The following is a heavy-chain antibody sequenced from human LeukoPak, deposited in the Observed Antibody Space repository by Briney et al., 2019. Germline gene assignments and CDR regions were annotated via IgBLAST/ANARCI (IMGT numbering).Heavy chain of an antibody. J-gene: IGHJ4*02. D-gene: IGHD5-18*01. CDR2: INPNSGGT. Sequence: ASVKVSCKASGYTFTGYYMHWVRQAPGQGLEWMGWINPNSGGTNYAQKFQGRVTMTTDTSTSAAYMELRSLRSDDTAVYYCARHTTTVTDSFDYWGQGTLVTVSS. CDR1: GYTFTGYY. V-gene: IGHV1-2*02. CDR3: ARHTTTVTDSFDY.